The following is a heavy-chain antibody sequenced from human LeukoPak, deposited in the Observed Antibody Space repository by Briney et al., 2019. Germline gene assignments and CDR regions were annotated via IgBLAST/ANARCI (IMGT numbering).Heavy chain of an antibody. CDR2: INGGLENT. V-gene: IGHV1-3*01. D-gene: IGHD3-10*01. CDR1: GYTFTNYA. Sequence: ASVKVSCKASGYTFTNYAIHWVRQAPGQSLEWMGQINGGLENTKYSQRFLGRVTITRDISANTAYMELSSLTSDDTAVYYCARAEVLLSYGHNKHCLDVWGQGTTVTVSS. J-gene: IGHJ6*02. CDR3: ARAEVLLSYGHNKHCLDV.